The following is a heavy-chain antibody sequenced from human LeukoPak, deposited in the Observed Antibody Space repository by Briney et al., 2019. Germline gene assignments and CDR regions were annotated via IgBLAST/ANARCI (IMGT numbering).Heavy chain of an antibody. CDR2: IIPIFGTA. Sequence: EASVKVSCKASGGTFSSYAISWVRQAPGQGLEWMGGIIPIFGTANYAQKFQGRVTITTDESTSTAYMELSSLRSEDTAVYYCAREGVRTTCFRYWGQGTLVTVSS. J-gene: IGHJ4*02. CDR3: AREGVRTTCFRY. CDR1: GGTFSSYA. D-gene: IGHD4-11*01. V-gene: IGHV1-69*05.